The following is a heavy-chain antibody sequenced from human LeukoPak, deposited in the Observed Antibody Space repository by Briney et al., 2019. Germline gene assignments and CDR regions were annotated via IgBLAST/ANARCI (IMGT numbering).Heavy chain of an antibody. CDR1: GGSFSGYY. CDR2: INHGGST. CDR3: ARFCGYSYGYLTMYNWFDP. Sequence: SETLSLTCAVYGGSFSGYYWSWIRQPPGKGLEWIGEINHGGSTNYNPSLKSRVTISVDTSKNQFSLKLSSVTAADTAVYYCARFCGYSYGYLTMYNWFDPWGQGTLVTVSS. V-gene: IGHV4-34*01. D-gene: IGHD5-18*01. J-gene: IGHJ5*02.